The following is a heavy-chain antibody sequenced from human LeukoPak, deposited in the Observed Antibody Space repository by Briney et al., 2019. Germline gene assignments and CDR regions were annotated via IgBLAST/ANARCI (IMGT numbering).Heavy chain of an antibody. J-gene: IGHJ4*02. V-gene: IGHV3-53*01. Sequence: GGCLRLSCAASGLTVSSNYMKWVRQAPGEGLEWVSLTYSGGRTYYADSVKGRFTIFRDNPKNKVYLQMNNLRAEDTAVYYCARDRHCSGGICSGLWGQGTLVTVST. CDR1: GLTVSSNY. CDR3: ARDRHCSGGICSGL. D-gene: IGHD2-15*01. CDR2: TYSGGRT.